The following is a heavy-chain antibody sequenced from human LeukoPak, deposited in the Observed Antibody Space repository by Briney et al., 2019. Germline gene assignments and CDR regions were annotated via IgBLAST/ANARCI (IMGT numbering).Heavy chain of an antibody. CDR2: IYYSGST. Sequence: SETLSLTCTVSGGSISSYYWSWIRQPPGKGLEWIGYIYYSGSTNYNPSLKSRVTISVDTSKDQFSLKLSSVTAADTAVYYCARASRGYWFDPWGQGTLVTVSS. D-gene: IGHD3-10*01. V-gene: IGHV4-59*01. CDR1: GGSISSYY. J-gene: IGHJ5*02. CDR3: ARASRGYWFDP.